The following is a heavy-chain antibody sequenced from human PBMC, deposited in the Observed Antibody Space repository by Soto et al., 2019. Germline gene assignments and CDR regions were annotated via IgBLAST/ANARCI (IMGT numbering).Heavy chain of an antibody. D-gene: IGHD4-17*01. V-gene: IGHV3-30-3*01. CDR3: ARDHDYGDYLFDY. CDR2: ISYDGSNK. Sequence: QVQLVESGGGVVQPGRSLRLSCAASGFTFSSYAMHWVRQAPGKGLEWVAVISYDGSNKYYADSVKGRFTISRDNSKNTLYLQINSLRAEDTAVYYCARDHDYGDYLFDYWGQGTLVTVSS. J-gene: IGHJ4*02. CDR1: GFTFSSYA.